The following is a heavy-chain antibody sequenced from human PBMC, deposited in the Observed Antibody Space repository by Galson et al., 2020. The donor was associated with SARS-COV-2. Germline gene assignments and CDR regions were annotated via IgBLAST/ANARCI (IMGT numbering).Heavy chain of an antibody. CDR1: GFTVSSNY. CDR3: ARELDYCSSSSCYGY. D-gene: IGHD2-2*01. V-gene: IGHV3-53*04. J-gene: IGHJ4*02. CDR2: IYSGGST. Sequence: GGSLRLSCAASGFTVSSNYMSWVRQAPGKGLEWVSVIYSGGSTYYADSVKGRFSISRHNSKNTLYLQMNSLRAEDTAVYYCARELDYCSSSSCYGYWGQGTLVTVSS.